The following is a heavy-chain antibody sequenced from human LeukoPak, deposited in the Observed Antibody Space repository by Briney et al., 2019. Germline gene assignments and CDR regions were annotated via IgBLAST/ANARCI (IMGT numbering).Heavy chain of an antibody. CDR2: ISSSGSTI. D-gene: IGHD2-15*01. J-gene: IGHJ4*02. CDR3: ARANPHCSGGSCFRPLDY. CDR1: GFTFSDYY. Sequence: GGSLRLSCAASGFTFSDYYMSWIRQAPGKGLEWVSYISSSGSTIYYADSVKGRFTISRDNAKNSLYLQMNSLRAEDTAVYYCARANPHCSGGSCFRPLDYWGQGTLVTVSS. V-gene: IGHV3-11*01.